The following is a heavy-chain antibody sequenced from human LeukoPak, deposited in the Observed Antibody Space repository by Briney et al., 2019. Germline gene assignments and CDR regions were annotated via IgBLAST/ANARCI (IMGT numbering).Heavy chain of an antibody. J-gene: IGHJ4*02. CDR3: ARGDGGQDESGNDY. CDR2: IKQDGSEK. V-gene: IGHV3-7*01. CDR1: GFTFSSNW. Sequence: GGSLRLSCAASGFTFSSNWMSWVRQAPGKGLEWVANIKQDGSEKYYVDSVKGRFTISRDNAKNSLYLQMNSLRAEDTAVYYCARGDGGQDESGNDYWGQGTLVTVSS. D-gene: IGHD2-15*01.